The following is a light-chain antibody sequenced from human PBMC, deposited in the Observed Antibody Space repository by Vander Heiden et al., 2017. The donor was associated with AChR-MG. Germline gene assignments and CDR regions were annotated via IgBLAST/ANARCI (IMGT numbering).Light chain of an antibody. V-gene: IGKV1-39*01. CDR2: AAS. J-gene: IGKJ2*01. CDR1: QSISSY. Sequence: DIQMTQSPSSLSASIGDRVTITCRASQSISSYLNWYQQKPGKAPKLLIYAASSLQSGVPSRFSGSGSGTDFTLIISSLQPEDFATYYCQQSYSTPRTFGQRTKLEIK. CDR3: QQSYSTPRT.